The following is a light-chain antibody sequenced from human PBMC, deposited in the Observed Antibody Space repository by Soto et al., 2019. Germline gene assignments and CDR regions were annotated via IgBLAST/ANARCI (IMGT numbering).Light chain of an antibody. CDR2: EVS. CDR1: SSDVGGTNY. CDR3: GSYAGSSSI. Sequence: QSALTQPPSASGSPGQSVTISCTGTSSDVGGTNYVSWYQQHPGKAPKLIIYEVSKRPSGVPNRFSGSKSGNTASLTVSGLQADDEADYYCGSYAGSSSIIGTGTKLTVL. V-gene: IGLV2-8*01. J-gene: IGLJ1*01.